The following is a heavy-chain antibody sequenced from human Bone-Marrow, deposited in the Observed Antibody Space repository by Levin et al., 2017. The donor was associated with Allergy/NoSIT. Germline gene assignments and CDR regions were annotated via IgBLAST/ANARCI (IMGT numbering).Heavy chain of an antibody. D-gene: IGHD3-22*01. Sequence: PGGSLRLSCAASGFTFSTYDMHWVRQAPGKGLEWVAHILGDGSSTNYADSVKGRFTISRDNSKSTLYLQMDSLRVEDTALYYCAKDHDYYHGSGYYDAFDIWGQGTMVAVSS. CDR1: GFTFSTYD. CDR2: ILGDGSST. V-gene: IGHV3-30*02. J-gene: IGHJ3*02. CDR3: AKDHDYYHGSGYYDAFDI.